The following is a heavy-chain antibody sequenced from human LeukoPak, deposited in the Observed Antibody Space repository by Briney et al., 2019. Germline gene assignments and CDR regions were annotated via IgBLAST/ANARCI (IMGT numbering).Heavy chain of an antibody. D-gene: IGHD2-15*01. CDR3: ARQIVVVVAATGSSYYYYYMDV. J-gene: IGHJ6*03. CDR2: IYYSGST. V-gene: IGHV4-59*01. Sequence: SETLSLTCTVSGGSISSYYWSWIRQPPGKGLEWIGYIYYSGSTNYNPSLKNRVTISVDTSKNQFSLKLSSVTAADTAVYYCARQIVVVVAATGSSYYYYYMDVWGKGTTVTVSS. CDR1: GGSISSYY.